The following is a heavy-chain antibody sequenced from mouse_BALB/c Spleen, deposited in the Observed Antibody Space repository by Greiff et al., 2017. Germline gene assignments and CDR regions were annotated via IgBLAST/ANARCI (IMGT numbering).Heavy chain of an antibody. Sequence: EVQLQQSGPELVKPGASVKMSCKASGYTFTSYVMNWVKQKPGQGLEWIGYINPYNDGTKYNEKFKGKATLTSDKSSSTAYMELSSLTSEDSAVYYCARGSSGYVVSYAMDYGGQGTSVTVSS. CDR2: INPYNDGT. CDR1: GYTFTSYV. V-gene: IGHV1-14*01. J-gene: IGHJ4*01. CDR3: ARGSSGYVVSYAMDY. D-gene: IGHD3-1*01.